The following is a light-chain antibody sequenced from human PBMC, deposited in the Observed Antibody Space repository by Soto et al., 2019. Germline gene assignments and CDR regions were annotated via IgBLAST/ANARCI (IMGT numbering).Light chain of an antibody. CDR1: QSVSIY. V-gene: IGKV3-11*01. CDR3: QQRSNRLT. CDR2: DAS. J-gene: IGKJ4*01. Sequence: EIVLTQSPATLSLSPGERATLSCRASQSVSIYLAWYQQKPGQAPRLLIYDASNRATGIPARFSGSGSGTDFTLTIGRLEPEDFAVYYCQQRSNRLTFGGGTKVEIK.